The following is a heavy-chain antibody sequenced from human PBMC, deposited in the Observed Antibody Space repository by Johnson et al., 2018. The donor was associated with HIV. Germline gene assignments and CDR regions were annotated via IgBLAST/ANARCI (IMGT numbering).Heavy chain of an antibody. J-gene: IGHJ3*02. V-gene: IGHV3-53*01. Sequence: VQLVESGGGLIQPGGSLRLSCAASGFTVSSNYMSWVRQAPGKGLEWVSVIYSCGSTYYSDSVMGRFTISRDNSKNTLNLQMNSRRAEDTAGYYCARDRVWGGPDAFDIWGQGTMVTVSS. CDR2: IYSCGST. CDR1: GFTVSSNY. D-gene: IGHD3-16*01. CDR3: ARDRVWGGPDAFDI.